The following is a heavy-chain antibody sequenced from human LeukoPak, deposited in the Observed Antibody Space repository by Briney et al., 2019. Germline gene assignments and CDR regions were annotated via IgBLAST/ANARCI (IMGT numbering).Heavy chain of an antibody. V-gene: IGHV1-18*01. CDR2: ISAYNGNT. J-gene: IGHJ6*02. D-gene: IGHD5-18*01. CDR1: GYTFTSYG. CDR3: ARPGADTAMAPTPYYGMDV. Sequence: ASVKVSCKASGYTFTSYGISWVRQAPGQGLEWMGWISAYNGNTNYAQKLQGRDTMTTDTSTSTAYMELRSLRSDDTAVYYCARPGADTAMAPTPYYGMDVWGQGTTVTVSS.